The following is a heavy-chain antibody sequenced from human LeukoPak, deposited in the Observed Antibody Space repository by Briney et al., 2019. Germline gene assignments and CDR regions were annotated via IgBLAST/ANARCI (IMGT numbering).Heavy chain of an antibody. J-gene: IGHJ3*02. CDR3: STGSGHAFDI. D-gene: IGHD3-10*01. CDR1: GFTYSSYW. CDR2: INSDGSST. Sequence: GGSLRLSCAASGFTYSSYWMHWVRQVPGKGLVWVSRINSDGSSTSYADSLKGRFTISRDNAKNTLYVQMNSLRAEDTAVYYCSTGSGHAFDIWGRGTMVTVS. V-gene: IGHV3-74*01.